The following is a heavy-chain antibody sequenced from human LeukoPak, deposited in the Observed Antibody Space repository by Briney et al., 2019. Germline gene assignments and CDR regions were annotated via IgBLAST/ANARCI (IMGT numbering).Heavy chain of an antibody. CDR1: GSSISSYY. CDR3: ARHYSYGYIDY. Sequence: SETLSLTCTVSGSSISSYYWSWIRQPPGKGLEWIGYIYYSGSTNYNPSLKSRVTISVDTSKNQFSLKLSSVTAADTAVYYCARHYSYGYIDYWGQGTLVTVSS. CDR2: IYYSGST. J-gene: IGHJ4*02. D-gene: IGHD5-18*01. V-gene: IGHV4-59*01.